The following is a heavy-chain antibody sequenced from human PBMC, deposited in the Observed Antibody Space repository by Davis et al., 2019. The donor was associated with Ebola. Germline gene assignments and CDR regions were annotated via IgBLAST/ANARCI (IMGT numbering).Heavy chain of an antibody. CDR2: INHSGST. J-gene: IGHJ5*02. D-gene: IGHD6-13*01. CDR3: ARGPTAAGFYNWFDP. Sequence: PSETLSLTCAVYGGSFSGYYWSWIRQPPGRGLEWIGEINHSGSTNYNPSLKSRVTISVDTSKNQFSLKLSSVTAADTAVYYCARGPTAAGFYNWFDPWGQGTLVTVSS. V-gene: IGHV4-34*01. CDR1: GGSFSGYY.